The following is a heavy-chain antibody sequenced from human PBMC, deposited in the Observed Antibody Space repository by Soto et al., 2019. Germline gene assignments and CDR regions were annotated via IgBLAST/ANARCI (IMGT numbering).Heavy chain of an antibody. CDR3: ARDVIAAAGTAG. Sequence: QVQLVQSGAEVKKPGSSVKVSCKASGGTFSSYAISWVRQAPGQGLEWMGGIIPIFGTANYAEKFQGRVTITANESTSTAYVVLSSLRSEDTAVYYCARDVIAAAGTAGWGQGTLVTVSS. CDR1: GGTFSSYA. CDR2: IIPIFGTA. V-gene: IGHV1-69*12. J-gene: IGHJ4*02. D-gene: IGHD6-13*01.